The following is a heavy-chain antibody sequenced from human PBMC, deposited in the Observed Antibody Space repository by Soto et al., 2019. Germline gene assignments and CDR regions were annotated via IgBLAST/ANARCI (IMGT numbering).Heavy chain of an antibody. D-gene: IGHD3-3*01. CDR3: ARGLGDYDFWSGYYTGYYYYYMDV. Sequence: ASVKVSCKASGYTFTSYDINWVRQATGQGLEWMGWMNPNSGNTGYAQKFQGRVTMTRNTSISTAYMELSSLRSEDTAVYYCARGLGDYDFWSGYYTGYYYYYMDVWG. J-gene: IGHJ6*03. CDR2: MNPNSGNT. V-gene: IGHV1-8*01. CDR1: GYTFTSYD.